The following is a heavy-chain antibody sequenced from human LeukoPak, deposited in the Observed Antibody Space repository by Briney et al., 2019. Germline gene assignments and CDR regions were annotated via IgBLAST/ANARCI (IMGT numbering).Heavy chain of an antibody. D-gene: IGHD3-22*01. Sequence: GGSLRLSCAASGFTFSSYSMNWVRQAPGKGLEWVSYISSSSSTIYYADSVKGRFTISRDNAKNSLYLQMNSLRDEDTAVYYCARVSYDSSGYFPSVGMDVWGQETTVTVSS. V-gene: IGHV3-48*02. CDR1: GFTFSSYS. J-gene: IGHJ6*02. CDR3: ARVSYDSSGYFPSVGMDV. CDR2: ISSSSSTI.